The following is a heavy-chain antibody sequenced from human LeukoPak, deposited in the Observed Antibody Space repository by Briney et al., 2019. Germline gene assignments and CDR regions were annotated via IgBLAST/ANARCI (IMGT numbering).Heavy chain of an antibody. CDR1: GFTFSSYA. CDR3: ARGQDGSGSRRYYFDY. V-gene: IGHV3-30*04. CDR2: ISHDGSNK. J-gene: IGHJ4*02. Sequence: GGSLRLSCAASGFTFSSYAMHWVRQAPGKGLEWVAVISHDGSNKYYADSVKGRFTISRDNSKNTLYLQMNSLRAEDTAVYYCARGQDGSGSRRYYFDYWGQGTLVTVSS. D-gene: IGHD3-10*01.